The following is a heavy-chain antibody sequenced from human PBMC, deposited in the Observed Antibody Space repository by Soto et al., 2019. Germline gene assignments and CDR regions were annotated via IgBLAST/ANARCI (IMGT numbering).Heavy chain of an antibody. V-gene: IGHV3-15*07. Sequence: GGSLRLSCAASGFTFSNAWMNWVRQAPGKGLEWVGRIKSKTDGGTTDYAAPVKGRFTISRDDSKNTLYLQMNSLKTEDTAVYYCTTAGYIVVVPAAMEFDYWGQGTLVTVSS. D-gene: IGHD2-2*01. J-gene: IGHJ4*02. CDR1: GFTFSNAW. CDR3: TTAGYIVVVPAAMEFDY. CDR2: IKSKTDGGTT.